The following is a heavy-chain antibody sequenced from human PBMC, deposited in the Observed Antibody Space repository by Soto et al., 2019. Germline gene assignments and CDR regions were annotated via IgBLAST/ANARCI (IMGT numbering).Heavy chain of an antibody. Sequence: SETLSLTCTVSGGSISSYYWSWIRQPPGKGLEWIGYIYYSGSTNYNPSLKSRVTISVDTSKNQFSLKLSSVTAADTAVYYCARQKVDASDYWGQGTLVTVSS. J-gene: IGHJ4*02. CDR1: GGSISSYY. CDR3: ARQKVDASDY. V-gene: IGHV4-59*01. D-gene: IGHD2-15*01. CDR2: IYYSGST.